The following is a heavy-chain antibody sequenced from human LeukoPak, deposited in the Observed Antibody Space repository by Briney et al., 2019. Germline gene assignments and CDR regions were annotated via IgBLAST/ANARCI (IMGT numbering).Heavy chain of an antibody. V-gene: IGHV1-69*13. J-gene: IGHJ6*03. D-gene: IGHD2-15*01. CDR2: NIPIFGTG. CDR1: GGTFKNYG. Sequence: ASVKVSCKTSGGTFKNYGFTWVRQAPGQGLEWMGGNIPIFGTGKYAQKFQGRVTVIADEFTSTAYMELSSLRSEDTAVYYCASRYCSGGSCFSRDYYYYYMDVWGKGTTVTVSS. CDR3: ASRYCSGGSCFSRDYYYYYMDV.